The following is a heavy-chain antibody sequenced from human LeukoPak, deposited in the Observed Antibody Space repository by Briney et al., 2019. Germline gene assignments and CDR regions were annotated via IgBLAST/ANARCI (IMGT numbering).Heavy chain of an antibody. J-gene: IGHJ4*02. CDR2: IYNGGSA. D-gene: IGHD1-14*01. V-gene: IGHV4-4*07. CDR3: ARQPIRPYYFYY. CDR1: GASVSNYY. Sequence: KPSETLSLTCTVSGASVSNYYWSWIRQPAGRGLEWIGRIYNGGSANYNPSLQSRISMSIDTSKNQFSLRLKSVTAAETAVYYCARQPIRPYYFYYWGQGTLVTVSS.